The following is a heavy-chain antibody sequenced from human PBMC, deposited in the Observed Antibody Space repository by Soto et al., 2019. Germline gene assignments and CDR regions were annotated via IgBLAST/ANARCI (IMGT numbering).Heavy chain of an antibody. CDR2: ISGSGGST. CDR3: AKDSSGSSSYYYYYMDV. J-gene: IGHJ6*03. CDR1: GFTFSSYA. V-gene: IGHV3-23*01. Sequence: EVQLLESGGGLVQPGGSLSLSCAASGFTFSSYAMSWVRQAPGKGLEWVSAISGSGGSTYYADSVKGRFTISRDNSKNTLFLQMNSLRAEDTAVYYCAKDSSGSSSYYYYYMDVWGKGTTVTVSS. D-gene: IGHD6-13*01.